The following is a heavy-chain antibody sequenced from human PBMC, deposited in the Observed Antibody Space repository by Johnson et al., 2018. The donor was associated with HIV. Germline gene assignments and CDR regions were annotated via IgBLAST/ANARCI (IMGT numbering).Heavy chain of an antibody. J-gene: IGHJ3*01. CDR3: VFGEDYYDSGGHHHGPAAFDF. V-gene: IGHV3-11*04. CDR2: ISSSGGTI. CDR1: GFTFSDSY. Sequence: QVQLVESGGGLVKPGGSLRLSCAASGFTFSDSYMTWIRQAPGKGLEWVSYISSSGGTIYYADSVRGRFTISRNNAKNSLYLQMNSLRAEDTALYYCVFGEDYYDSGGHHHGPAAFDFWGIGTMVTVSS. D-gene: IGHD3-22*01.